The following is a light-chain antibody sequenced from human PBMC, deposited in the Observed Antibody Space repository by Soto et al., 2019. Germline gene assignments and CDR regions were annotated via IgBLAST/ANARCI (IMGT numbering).Light chain of an antibody. CDR2: GES. CDR1: QSISSN. Sequence: EIVMTQSPATLSVSPGERATLSCRASQSISSNLAWYQQKPGQDPRLLIYGESTRATGIPARFSGSGSGTEYTLTISSLQSEDFAVYYCQQYNNWPPWTFGQGTKVEIK. J-gene: IGKJ1*01. V-gene: IGKV3D-15*01. CDR3: QQYNNWPPWT.